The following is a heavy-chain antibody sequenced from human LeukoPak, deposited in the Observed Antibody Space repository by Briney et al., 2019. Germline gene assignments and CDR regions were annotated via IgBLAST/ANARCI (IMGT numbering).Heavy chain of an antibody. CDR3: ARVQWQSRGQGDYYYYYGMDV. Sequence: ASVKVSCKASGYTFISYAMNWVRQAPGQGLEWMGWIDTNTGNPTYAQGFTGRFVFSLDTSVTTVYLQISSLKAEDTAVYYCARVQWQSRGQGDYYYYYGMDVWGQGTTVTVSS. J-gene: IGHJ6*02. V-gene: IGHV7-4-1*02. CDR1: GYTFISYA. CDR2: IDTNTGNP. D-gene: IGHD6-19*01.